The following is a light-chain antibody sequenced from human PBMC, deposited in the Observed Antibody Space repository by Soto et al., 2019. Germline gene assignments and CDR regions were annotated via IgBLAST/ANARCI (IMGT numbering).Light chain of an antibody. J-gene: IGLJ2*01. V-gene: IGLV2-14*01. Sequence: QSALTQPASVSVSPGQSITISCTGTSSDVGAYNYVSWYQQHPGKAPKLMIYDVTYRPSGVSNRFSGSKSGDTASLTISGLQAEDEADYYRSSYTSSSTLGVFGGGTQLTVL. CDR1: SSDVGAYNY. CDR3: SSYTSSSTLGV. CDR2: DVT.